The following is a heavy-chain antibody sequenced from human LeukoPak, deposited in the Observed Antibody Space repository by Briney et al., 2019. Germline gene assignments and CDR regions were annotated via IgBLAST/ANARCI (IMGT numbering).Heavy chain of an antibody. V-gene: IGHV1-2*06. J-gene: IGHJ6*03. CDR2: INPNSGGT. CDR3: ARTYSVYYMDV. D-gene: IGHD5-18*01. CDR1: GYTFTAYP. Sequence: ASVKVSCKTSGYTFTAYPIHWVRQAPGQGLEWMGRINPNSGGTNYAQKFQGRVTMTRDTSISTAYMELSRLRSDDTAVYYCARTYSVYYMDVWGKGTTVTVSS.